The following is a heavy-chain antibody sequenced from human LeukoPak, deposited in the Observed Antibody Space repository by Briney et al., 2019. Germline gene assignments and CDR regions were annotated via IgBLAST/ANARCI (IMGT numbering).Heavy chain of an antibody. J-gene: IGHJ4*02. Sequence: ASVKVSCKASGYTFTGYYMHWVRQAPGQGLQWMGWINPNGGDTNYAQKFQGRVTMTRDTSISTAYMELSRLRSDDTAVYYCARPAYYYGSGSYRRDYWGQGTLVTVSS. CDR3: ARPAYYYGSGSYRRDY. D-gene: IGHD3-10*01. V-gene: IGHV1-2*02. CDR2: INPNGGDT. CDR1: GYTFTGYY.